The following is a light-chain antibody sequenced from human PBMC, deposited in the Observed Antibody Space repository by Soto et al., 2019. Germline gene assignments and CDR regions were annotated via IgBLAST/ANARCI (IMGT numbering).Light chain of an antibody. V-gene: IGLV2-23*01. CDR1: RSDVGSYKL. CDR3: CSYAGSSTLV. Sequence: QSALTQPASVSGSPGQSITISCTGTRSDVGSYKLVSQYQQHPGKAPKLMIYEGSKRPSGVSNRFSGSKSGNTASLTISGLQAEDAADYYCCSYAGSSTLVFVGGTQLTVL. J-gene: IGLJ2*01. CDR2: EGS.